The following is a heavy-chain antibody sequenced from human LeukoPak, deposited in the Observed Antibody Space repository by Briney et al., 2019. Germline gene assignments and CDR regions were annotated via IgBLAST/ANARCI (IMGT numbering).Heavy chain of an antibody. J-gene: IGHJ6*02. CDR1: GGSISSGGYY. Sequence: SQTLSLTCTVSGGSISSGGYYWSWIRQHPGKGLEWIGYIYYSGSTYYNPSLKSRVTISVDTSKNQFSLKLSSVTASDTAVYYCARDPPYYYGSGSYSSLGMDVWGQGTTVTVSS. D-gene: IGHD3-10*01. CDR2: IYYSGST. V-gene: IGHV4-31*03. CDR3: ARDPPYYYGSGSYSSLGMDV.